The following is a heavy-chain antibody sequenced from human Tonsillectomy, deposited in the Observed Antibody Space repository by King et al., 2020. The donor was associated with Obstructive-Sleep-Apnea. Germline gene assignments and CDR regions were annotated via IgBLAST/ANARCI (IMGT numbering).Heavy chain of an antibody. CDR1: GFTFDDYA. Sequence: VQLVESGGGLVQPGRSLRLSCAASGFTFDDYAMHWVRQAPGKGLEWVSGISWNSGSIGYADSVKGRFTISRDNAKNSMYLQMNSLRAEDTALYYCAKDILAGYGALGDAFDIWRQGTMVTVSS. CDR2: ISWNSGSI. V-gene: IGHV3-9*01. D-gene: IGHD4-17*01. CDR3: AKDILAGYGALGDAFDI. J-gene: IGHJ3*02.